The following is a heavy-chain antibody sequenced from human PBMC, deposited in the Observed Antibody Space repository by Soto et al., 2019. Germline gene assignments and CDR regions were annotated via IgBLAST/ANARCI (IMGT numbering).Heavy chain of an antibody. Sequence: EVQLLESGGDFIQPGGSLRLSCAASGFTLSSFAMSWVRQAPGRGLEWVSTISGGGATTYYADSVKGRFTISRDNSKNTLYLQLNSLRAEDAAVYFCAKDALYYRSWFDSWGQGTLVTVSS. CDR1: GFTLSSFA. J-gene: IGHJ5*01. D-gene: IGHD2-8*01. CDR2: ISGGGATT. CDR3: AKDALYYRSWFDS. V-gene: IGHV3-23*01.